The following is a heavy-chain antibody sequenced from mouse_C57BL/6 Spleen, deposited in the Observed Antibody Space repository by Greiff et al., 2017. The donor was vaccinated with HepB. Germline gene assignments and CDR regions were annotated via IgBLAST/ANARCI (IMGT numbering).Heavy chain of an antibody. CDR2: IYPGDGDT. CDR1: GYAFSSSW. J-gene: IGHJ2*01. Sequence: QVQLQQSGPELVKPGASVKISCKASGYAFSSSWMNWVKQRPGKGLEWIGRIYPGDGDTNYNGKFKGKATLTADKSSSTAYMQLSSLTSEDSAVYFCARHYGSPYYLDYWGQGTTLTVSS. V-gene: IGHV1-82*01. D-gene: IGHD1-1*01. CDR3: ARHYGSPYYLDY.